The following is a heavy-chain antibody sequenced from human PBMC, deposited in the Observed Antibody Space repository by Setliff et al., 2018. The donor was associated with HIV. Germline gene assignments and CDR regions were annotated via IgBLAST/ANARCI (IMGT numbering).Heavy chain of an antibody. Sequence: LSLTCTVSGGSISSQYWSWIRQTPGKGLESIGYVYNSGGTNYNPSLKSRVTISVDTSKNQFSLRLSSVTAADTAVYYCARLHGDFYFDLWGQGTLVTVSS. CDR1: GGSISSQY. J-gene: IGHJ4*02. CDR3: ARLHGDFYFDL. CDR2: VYNSGGT. D-gene: IGHD4-17*01. V-gene: IGHV4-59*11.